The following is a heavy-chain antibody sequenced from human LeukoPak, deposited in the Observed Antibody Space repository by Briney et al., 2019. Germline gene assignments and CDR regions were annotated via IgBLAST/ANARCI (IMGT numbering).Heavy chain of an antibody. V-gene: IGHV4-39*01. CDR1: GGSISGTSYY. CDR3: ARHREDVIRYFARFDP. Sequence: SETLSLTCTVSGGSISGTSYYWGWIRQPPGKGLEWIVTMDYSGSTYYNPSLESRVTVSVDTSKSQFSLRLSSVTAADTAVYYCARHREDVIRYFARFDPWGQGTLVTVSS. D-gene: IGHD3-9*01. CDR2: MDYSGST. J-gene: IGHJ5*02.